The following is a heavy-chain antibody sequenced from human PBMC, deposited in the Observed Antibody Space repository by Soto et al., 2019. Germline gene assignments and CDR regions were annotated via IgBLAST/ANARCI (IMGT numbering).Heavy chain of an antibody. J-gene: IGHJ6*02. V-gene: IGHV1-18*01. Sequence: QLVQSGGEVKEPGASVQVSCKASGYTFNNYGITWVRQAPGQGLEWLGWISVYNGNKNYAKKAQGRVAMTTETSTSTAHMDLRSLQSDDTAVYFCARVAITLIRGLKVDLYSMDVWGQGTTVTVSS. CDR3: ARVAITLIRGLKVDLYSMDV. D-gene: IGHD3-10*01. CDR2: ISVYNGNK. CDR1: GYTFNNYG.